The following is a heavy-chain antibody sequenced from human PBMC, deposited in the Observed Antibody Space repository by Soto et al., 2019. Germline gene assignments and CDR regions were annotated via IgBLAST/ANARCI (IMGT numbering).Heavy chain of an antibody. J-gene: IGHJ6*02. V-gene: IGHV3-48*02. Sequence: EVQLVESGGGLVQPGGSLRLSCAASGFTFSSYSMNWVRQAPGKGLEWVSYISSSSSTIYYADSVKGRFAISRDNAKHSLYLQMNSLRDEDTVVYYCARTFNYYYYYGMDFWGHGTTVTVSS. CDR1: GFTFSSYS. CDR3: ARTFNYYYYYGMDF. CDR2: ISSSSSTI.